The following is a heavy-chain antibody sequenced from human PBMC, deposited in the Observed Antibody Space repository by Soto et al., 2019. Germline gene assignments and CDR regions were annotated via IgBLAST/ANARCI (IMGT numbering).Heavy chain of an antibody. D-gene: IGHD4-17*01. J-gene: IGHJ4*02. CDR1: ENTFTGND. V-gene: IGHV1-8*01. Sequence: QVQLVQSGAEVKKPGASWKVSSKAPENTFTGNDINWVRQATGQGLEWMGWMNPNSGNTGYAQKFQGRVTMTRNTSISTAYMELSSLRSEDTAVYYCARGLLDYGTDYWGQGTLVTVSS. CDR2: MNPNSGNT. CDR3: ARGLLDYGTDY.